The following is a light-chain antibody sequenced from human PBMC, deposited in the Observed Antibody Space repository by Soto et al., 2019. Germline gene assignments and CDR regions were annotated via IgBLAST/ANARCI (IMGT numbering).Light chain of an antibody. CDR3: SSYAISTTLL. CDR2: EVH. Sequence: QSALTQPPSVSGSPGQSVTISCIGTSSDIGTYDRVSWYQAPPGTAPKLIIYEVHNRPSRVPDRFSGSKSGNTASLTISGLQAEDEADYYCSSYAISTTLLFGGGTKLTVL. J-gene: IGLJ2*01. CDR1: SSDIGTYDR. V-gene: IGLV2-18*02.